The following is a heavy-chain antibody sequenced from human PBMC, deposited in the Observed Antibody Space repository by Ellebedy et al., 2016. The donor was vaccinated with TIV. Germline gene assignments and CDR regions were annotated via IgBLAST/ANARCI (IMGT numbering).Heavy chain of an antibody. CDR3: ARYGDYVRGLKTDY. CDR1: GFSFSWHW. D-gene: IGHD4-17*01. CDR2: INNDGTGT. J-gene: IGHJ4*02. Sequence: GESLKISXAASGFSFSWHWMHWVRQAPGKGLVWVSRINNDGTGTTYADSVKGRFTISRDNTKNTLYLQMNSLRAEDTAVYYCARYGDYVRGLKTDYWGQGTLVTVSS. V-gene: IGHV3-74*01.